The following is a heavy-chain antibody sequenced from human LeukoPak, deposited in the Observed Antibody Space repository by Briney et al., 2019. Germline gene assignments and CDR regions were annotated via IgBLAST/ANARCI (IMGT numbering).Heavy chain of an antibody. D-gene: IGHD3-3*01. CDR2: MNDSGRT. J-gene: IGHJ5*02. Sequence: KPSETLSLTCAVYGGSFSGYYWSWIRQPPGKGLEWIGEMNDSGRTNDNPSLKRGVTISVDTSKKQFSLKLSCVTDADTGVYYCGRGQERVLRFLEWLPSGWFDPWGQGTLVTVSS. CDR1: GGSFSGYY. V-gene: IGHV4-34*01. CDR3: GRGQERVLRFLEWLPSGWFDP.